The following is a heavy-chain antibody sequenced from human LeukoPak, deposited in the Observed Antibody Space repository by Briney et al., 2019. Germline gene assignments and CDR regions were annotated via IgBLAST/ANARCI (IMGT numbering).Heavy chain of an antibody. CDR3: AREKSDHDYYDSSGYYLDY. J-gene: IGHJ4*02. D-gene: IGHD3-22*01. V-gene: IGHV1-69*05. Sequence: SAKVSCKASGGTFSSYAISWVRQAPGQGLEWMGGIIPIFGTANYAQKFQGRVTITTDESTSTAYMELSSLRSEDTAVYYCAREKSDHDYYDSSGYYLDYWGQGTLVTVSS. CDR1: GGTFSSYA. CDR2: IIPIFGTA.